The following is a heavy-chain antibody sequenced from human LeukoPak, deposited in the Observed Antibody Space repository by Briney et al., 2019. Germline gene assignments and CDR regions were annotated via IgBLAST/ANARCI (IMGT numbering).Heavy chain of an antibody. V-gene: IGHV4-59*08. CDR1: GGSISSYY. J-gene: IGHJ4*02. Sequence: SETLSLTCTVSGGSISSYYWSWIRQPPGQGLEWIGYVYYSGSTNYNPSLKSRVTISIDTSKNQFSLALNSVTAADTAVYYCARAYSRSSSDYWGLGTLVTVSS. CDR3: ARAYSRSSSDY. CDR2: VYYSGST. D-gene: IGHD6-6*01.